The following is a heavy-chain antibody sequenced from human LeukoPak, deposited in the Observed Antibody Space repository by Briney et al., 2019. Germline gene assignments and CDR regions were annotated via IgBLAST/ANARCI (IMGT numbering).Heavy chain of an antibody. J-gene: IGHJ4*02. D-gene: IGHD1-26*01. CDR1: GDPMTSGSYY. CDR2: VYTRGSA. Sequence: SSETLSLTCTVSGDPMTSGSYYWSWIRQPAGKGLEWIGRVYTRGSATYNPSLKSRVTLSVDTSNNQVSLRLTSVTAADTAVYYCARDNSGSFPPIFDHWGQGFQVTVSS. V-gene: IGHV4-61*02. CDR3: ARDNSGSFPPIFDH.